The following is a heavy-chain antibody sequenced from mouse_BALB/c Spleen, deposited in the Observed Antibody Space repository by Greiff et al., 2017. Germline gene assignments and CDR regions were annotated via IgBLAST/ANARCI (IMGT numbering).Heavy chain of an antibody. Sequence: VKLMESGAELVRPGASVTLSCKASGYTFTDYEMHWVKQTPVHGLEWIGAIDPETGGTAYNQKFKGKATLTADKSSSTAYMELRSLTSEDSAVYYCTWRLRDWYFDVWGAGTTVTVSS. V-gene: IGHV1-15*01. CDR3: TWRLRDWYFDV. CDR2: IDPETGGT. D-gene: IGHD2-2*01. J-gene: IGHJ1*01. CDR1: GYTFTDYE.